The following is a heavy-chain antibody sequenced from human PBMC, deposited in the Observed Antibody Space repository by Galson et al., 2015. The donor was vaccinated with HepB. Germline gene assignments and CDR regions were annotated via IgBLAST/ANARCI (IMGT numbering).Heavy chain of an antibody. Sequence: SLRLSCAASGFAFSSHSFNWVRQAPGKGLEWISYISPSGRTIAYADSVKGRFTISRDDARNSVSLQMSNLRPGDSALYYCARDKQQWLVIDSWGQGTLVSVSP. CDR2: ISPSGRTI. D-gene: IGHD6-19*01. V-gene: IGHV3-48*04. CDR1: GFAFSSHS. J-gene: IGHJ4*02. CDR3: ARDKQQWLVIDS.